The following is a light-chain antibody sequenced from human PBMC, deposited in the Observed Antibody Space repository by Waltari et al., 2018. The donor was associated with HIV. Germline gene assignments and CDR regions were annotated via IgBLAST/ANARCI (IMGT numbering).Light chain of an antibody. J-gene: IGLJ2*01. CDR1: SGSIASNY. CDR2: EDN. Sequence: NFMLTQPHSVSESPGKTVTISCTRSSGSIASNYLQWYQQRPGSSPTPVIYEDNQRPSGVPDRFSGSIDSSSNSASLTISGLKTEDEADYYCQSYDSSNQVFGGGTKLTVL. V-gene: IGLV6-57*01. CDR3: QSYDSSNQV.